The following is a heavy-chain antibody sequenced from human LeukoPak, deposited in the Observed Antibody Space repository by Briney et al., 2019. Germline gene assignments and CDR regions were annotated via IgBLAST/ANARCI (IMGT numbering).Heavy chain of an antibody. CDR2: ISGSGGST. CDR3: AKHYYGSGSYHGFNYYAFDY. CDR1: GFTFSSYA. J-gene: IGHJ4*02. Sequence: GGSVRLSCAASGFTFSSYAMSWVRQAPGKGLEWVSVISGSGGSTNHADSVKGRFTISRDNSKNTLYLQMDSLRAEDTAVYYCAKHYYGSGSYHGFNYYAFDYCGQRTLVTVSS. V-gene: IGHV3-23*01. D-gene: IGHD3-10*01.